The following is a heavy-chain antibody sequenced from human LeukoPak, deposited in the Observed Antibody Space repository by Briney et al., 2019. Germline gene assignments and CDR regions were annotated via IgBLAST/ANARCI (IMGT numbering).Heavy chain of an antibody. J-gene: IGHJ4*02. CDR1: GFTFSSYW. CDR3: ARGSYYYDSSGNTPRFCDY. CDR2: INSDGSNT. Sequence: GGSLRLSCAASGFTFSSYWMHWVRQAPGKGLVWVSRINSDGSNTNYADSVKGRFTISRDNAKNTLYLQMNSLRAEDTAVYYCARGSYYYDSSGNTPRFCDYWGQGTLVTVSS. D-gene: IGHD3-22*01. V-gene: IGHV3-74*01.